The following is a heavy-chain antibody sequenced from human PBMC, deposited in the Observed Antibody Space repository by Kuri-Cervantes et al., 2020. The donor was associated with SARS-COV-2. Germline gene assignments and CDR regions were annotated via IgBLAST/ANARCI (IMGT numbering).Heavy chain of an antibody. V-gene: IGHV3-21*01. J-gene: IGHJ6*02. CDR1: GFTFSSYS. D-gene: IGHD2-15*01. Sequence: GESLKISCAASGFTFSSYSMNWVRQAPGKGLEWVPSISSSSSYIYYADSVKGRFTISRDNAKNSLYLQMNSLRAEDTAVYYCARDPPSPYCSGGSCRTDVWGQGTTVTVSS. CDR3: ARDPPSPYCSGGSCRTDV. CDR2: ISSSSSYI.